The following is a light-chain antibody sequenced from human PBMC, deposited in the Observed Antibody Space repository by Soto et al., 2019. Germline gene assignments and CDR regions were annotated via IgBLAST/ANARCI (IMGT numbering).Light chain of an antibody. Sequence: QSALTQPPSASGSPGQSVTISCTGTSSDVGGYNYVSWYQHHPGKAPKLMIYEVSKRTSGVPDRFSGSKSGNTASLTVAGLQAEDEADYYCSSYARSNNFIFGGGTKLTVL. CDR1: SSDVGGYNY. CDR3: SSYARSNNFI. V-gene: IGLV2-8*01. J-gene: IGLJ2*01. CDR2: EVS.